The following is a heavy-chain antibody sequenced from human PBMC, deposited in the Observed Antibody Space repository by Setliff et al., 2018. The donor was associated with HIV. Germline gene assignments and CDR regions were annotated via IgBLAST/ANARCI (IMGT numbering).Heavy chain of an antibody. Sequence: ASVKVSCTTSGYIFSAYYVHWLRRAPGQGLEWMGWINYNNGDTKYAEKFQGRVTMTRDTSISTLYMDLNRLTPDDTAVYYCALANIVSTARWNHWGRGTLVTVSS. J-gene: IGHJ4*02. CDR3: ALANIVSTARWNH. D-gene: IGHD1-1*01. CDR2: INYNNGDT. CDR1: GYIFSAYY. V-gene: IGHV1-2*02.